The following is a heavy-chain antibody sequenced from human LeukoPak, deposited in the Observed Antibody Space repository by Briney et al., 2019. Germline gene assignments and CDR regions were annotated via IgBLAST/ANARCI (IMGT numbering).Heavy chain of an antibody. CDR2: INHSGST. D-gene: IGHD2-2*02. CDR3: ARYCSSTSCYSESDY. V-gene: IGHV4-34*01. Sequence: SETLSLTCAVYGRSFSGYYWSWIRQPPGKGLEWIGEINHSGSTNYNPSLKSRVTISVDTSKNQFSLKLSSVTAADTAVYYCARYCSSTSCYSESDYWGQGTLVTVSS. J-gene: IGHJ4*02. CDR1: GRSFSGYY.